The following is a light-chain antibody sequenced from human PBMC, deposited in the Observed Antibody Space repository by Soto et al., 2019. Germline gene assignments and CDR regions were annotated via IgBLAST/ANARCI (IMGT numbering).Light chain of an antibody. CDR2: RAS. J-gene: IGKJ5*01. CDR3: QQYNDWPIT. CDR1: QSISDT. Sequence: EIVMTQSPATLSVYPGGRATLSCRASQSISDTLAWYQQKPGQAPRLVIYRASTRTSDIPARFSGSGSGTAFTLTINGLQSEGFAIYYCQQYNDWPITFGQGTRLEI. V-gene: IGKV3-15*01.